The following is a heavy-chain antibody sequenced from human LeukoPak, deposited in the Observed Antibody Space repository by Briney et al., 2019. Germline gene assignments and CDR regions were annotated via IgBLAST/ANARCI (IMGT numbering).Heavy chain of an antibody. CDR2: TYYRSKWYN. V-gene: IGHV6-1*01. J-gene: IGHJ6*03. Sequence: SQTLSLTCAISGDSVSRNSATWNWIRQSPARGLEWLGRTYYRSKWYNDYAVSVKSRITINPDTSKNQFSLQLNSVTPEDTAVYYCGRAVLWFGDLDYYYYMDVWGKGTTVTVSS. CDR1: GDSVSRNSAT. CDR3: GRAVLWFGDLDYYYYMDV. D-gene: IGHD3-10*01.